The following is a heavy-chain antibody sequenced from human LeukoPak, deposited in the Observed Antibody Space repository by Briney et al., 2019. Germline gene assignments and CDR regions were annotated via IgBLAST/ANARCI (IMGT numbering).Heavy chain of an antibody. CDR2: INPSGGST. Sequence: ASVKVSCKASGYTFTSYYMHWVRQAPGQGLEWMGIINPSGGSTSYAQKFQGRVTMTRDMSTSTVYMELSSLRSEDTAVYYCARAVAAAAGSSQVQLRGYYYYYMDVWGKGTTVTVSS. CDR3: ARAVAAAAGSSQVQLRGYYYYYMDV. V-gene: IGHV1-46*01. D-gene: IGHD6-13*01. J-gene: IGHJ6*03. CDR1: GYTFTSYY.